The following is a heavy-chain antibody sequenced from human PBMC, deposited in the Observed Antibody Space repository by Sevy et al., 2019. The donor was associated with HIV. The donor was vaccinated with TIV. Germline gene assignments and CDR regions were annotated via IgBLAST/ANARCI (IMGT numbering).Heavy chain of an antibody. CDR1: GYTFTSYG. Sequence: ASVNVSCKASGYTFTSYGISWVRQAPGQGLEWMGWISAYNGNTNYAQKLQGRVTMTTDTSTSTAYMELRSLRSDDTAVYYCARDQAGIAAAGTAGLDAFDIWGQGTMVTVSS. V-gene: IGHV1-18*04. D-gene: IGHD6-13*01. J-gene: IGHJ3*02. CDR2: ISAYNGNT. CDR3: ARDQAGIAAAGTAGLDAFDI.